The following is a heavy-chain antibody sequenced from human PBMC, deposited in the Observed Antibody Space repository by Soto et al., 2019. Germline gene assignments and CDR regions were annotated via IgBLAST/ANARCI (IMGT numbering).Heavy chain of an antibody. Sequence: ASVKVSCKACGYTFSNHDINWVRQATGQGREWMGWMSPNSGRTGYAQKFQGRVTMTRNTSSSTAYMELSSLRSDDTAVYYCARGKRYTNDYWGQGTLVTVSS. CDR2: MSPNSGRT. CDR1: GYTFSNHD. CDR3: ARGKRYTNDY. D-gene: IGHD2-2*02. V-gene: IGHV1-8*01. J-gene: IGHJ4*02.